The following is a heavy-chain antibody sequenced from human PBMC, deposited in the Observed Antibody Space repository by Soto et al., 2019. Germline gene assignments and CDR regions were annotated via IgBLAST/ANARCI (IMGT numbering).Heavy chain of an antibody. V-gene: IGHV1-18*01. J-gene: IGHJ4*02. D-gene: IGHD6-19*01. CDR3: AREWDNKSEHSCGWYDDF. Sequence: QVQLVQSGAEVKKPGASVKVSCKASGYTFSSYGISWVRQAPGQGLEWMGWISGYSGHTYYAQKFQGRVTMTTDTSTNKVYMELRSLRSDDTAVYYCAREWDNKSEHSCGWYDDFWGQGTLVTVSS. CDR1: GYTFSSYG. CDR2: ISGYSGHT.